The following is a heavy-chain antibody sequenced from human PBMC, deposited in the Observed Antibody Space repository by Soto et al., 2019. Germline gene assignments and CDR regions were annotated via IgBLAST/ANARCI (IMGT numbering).Heavy chain of an antibody. J-gene: IGHJ4*02. CDR1: GFAFTNVW. V-gene: IGHV3-15*07. CDR3: NTYYDFGIGHTPL. CDR2: IKSKPSGETT. D-gene: IGHD3-3*01. Sequence: QLVDSVGGLVKPGGSLALSGAGSGFAFTNVWLHWVRQAPGKGLEWVGRIKSKPSGETTDYAAPVKGRFTSSRDDSPTTLHLQMNSLQTEDSGLYYCNTYYDFGIGHTPLWGQGNLVTVSS.